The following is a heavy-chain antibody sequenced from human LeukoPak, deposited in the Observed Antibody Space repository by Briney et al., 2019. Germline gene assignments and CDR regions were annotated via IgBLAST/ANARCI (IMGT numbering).Heavy chain of an antibody. CDR1: GFTFDDYA. Sequence: PGRSLSLSCAASGFTFDDYAMHWVRQAPGKGLEGVSGISWNSGSIGYADSVKGRFTISRDNAKNSLYLQMNSLRAEDMALYYCAKGISSGYPDAFDIWGQGTMVTVSS. CDR2: ISWNSGSI. CDR3: AKGISSGYPDAFDI. J-gene: IGHJ3*02. D-gene: IGHD3-22*01. V-gene: IGHV3-9*03.